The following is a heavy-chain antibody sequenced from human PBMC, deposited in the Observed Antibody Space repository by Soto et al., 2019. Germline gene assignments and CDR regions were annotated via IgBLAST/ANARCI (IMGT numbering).Heavy chain of an antibody. CDR1: GFTFSDYS. D-gene: IGHD2-21*01. Sequence: QVQLVESGGGSVKPGESLRLSCAGSGFTFSDYSMNWIRQAPGRGLAWVSYISTSGSTIYYADSVKGRSTISRDNAKNSLYLQMNSLRAEDTAVYDCAGRLVTGRCFDPWGQGTLVTVCS. V-gene: IGHV3-11*01. J-gene: IGHJ5*02. CDR3: AGRLVTGRCFDP. CDR2: ISTSGSTI.